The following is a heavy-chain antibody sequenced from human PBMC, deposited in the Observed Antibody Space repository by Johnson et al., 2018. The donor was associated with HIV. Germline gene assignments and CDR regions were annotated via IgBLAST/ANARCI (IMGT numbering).Heavy chain of an antibody. V-gene: IGHV3-9*01. CDR2: ISWNSGSI. Sequence: VQLVESGGGVVQPGRSLRLSCAASGFTFDDYAMHWVRQAPGKGLEWVSGISWNSGSIGYADSVKGRFTISRDNAKNSLYLQINSLKTEDTAVYYCTTGFAAFDIWGQGTMVTVSS. CDR1: GFTFDDYA. CDR3: TTGFAAFDI. D-gene: IGHD6-25*01. J-gene: IGHJ3*02.